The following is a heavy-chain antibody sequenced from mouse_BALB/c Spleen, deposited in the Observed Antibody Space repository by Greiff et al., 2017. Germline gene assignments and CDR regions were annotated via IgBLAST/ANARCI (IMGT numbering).Heavy chain of an antibody. CDR3: ARSPYYYYGSSHWYFDV. Sequence: EVKVVESGGGLVQPGGSRKLSCAASGFTFSSFGMHWVRQAPEKGLEWVAYISSGSSTIYYADTVKGRFTISRDNPKNTLFLQMTSLRSEDTAMYYCARSPYYYYGSSHWYFDVWGAGTTVTVSS. CDR1: GFTFSSFG. J-gene: IGHJ1*01. V-gene: IGHV5-17*02. CDR2: ISSGSSTI. D-gene: IGHD1-1*01.